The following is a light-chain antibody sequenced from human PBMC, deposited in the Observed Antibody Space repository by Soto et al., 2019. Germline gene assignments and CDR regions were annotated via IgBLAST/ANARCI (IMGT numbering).Light chain of an antibody. CDR3: MQALQIPLT. CDR2: LGS. CDR1: QSLQHAYKYDF. V-gene: IGKV2-28*01. Sequence: DIVMTQSPLSLSVTPGEPASLSCRSNQSLQHAYKYDFLDWFVQKPGQPPRLLIYLGSSRASGVPDRISGRGSGTDFTLEISRVEADDVGVYYCMQALQIPLTSGGGTKVEIK. J-gene: IGKJ4*01.